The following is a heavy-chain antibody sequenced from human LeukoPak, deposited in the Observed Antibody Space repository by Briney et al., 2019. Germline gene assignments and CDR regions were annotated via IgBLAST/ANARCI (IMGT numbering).Heavy chain of an antibody. CDR2: TYSSGST. CDR1: GGSISSGSYY. CDR3: ARAYYYGSGSYGLDY. V-gene: IGHV4-61*10. J-gene: IGHJ4*02. D-gene: IGHD3-10*01. Sequence: PSETLSLTCTVSGGSISSGSYYWSWIRQPAGKGLEWIGYTYSSGSTNYNPSLKSRLTISVDASKNQFSLKLTSVTAADTAVYYCARAYYYGSGSYGLDYWGQGTLVTVSS.